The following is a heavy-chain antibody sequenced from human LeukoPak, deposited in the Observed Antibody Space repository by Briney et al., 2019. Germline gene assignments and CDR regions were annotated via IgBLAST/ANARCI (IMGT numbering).Heavy chain of an antibody. D-gene: IGHD6-19*01. CDR3: TTAYSSGWPLYWFDP. Sequence: GSLRLSCAASGFTFSNAWMSWVRQAPGKGLEWVGRIKSKTDGGTTDYAAPVKGRFTISRDDSKNTLYLQMNSLKTEDTAVYYCTTAYSSGWPLYWFDPWGQGTLVTVSS. CDR1: GFTFSNAW. J-gene: IGHJ5*02. V-gene: IGHV3-15*01. CDR2: IKSKTDGGTT.